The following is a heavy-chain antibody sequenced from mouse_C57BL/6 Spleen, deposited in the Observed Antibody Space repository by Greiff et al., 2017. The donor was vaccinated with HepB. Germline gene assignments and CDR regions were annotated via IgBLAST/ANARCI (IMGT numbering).Heavy chain of an antibody. Sequence: QVQLQQPGAELVMPGASVKLSCKASGYTFTSYWMHWVKQRPGQGLEWIGEIDPSDSYTNYNHKFKGKSTLTVDKSSSTAYMQLSSLTSEDSAVYYCARSYYSNYGGNFDYWGQGTTLTVSS. D-gene: IGHD2-5*01. CDR3: ARSYYSNYGGNFDY. J-gene: IGHJ2*01. CDR2: IDPSDSYT. V-gene: IGHV1-69*01. CDR1: GYTFTSYW.